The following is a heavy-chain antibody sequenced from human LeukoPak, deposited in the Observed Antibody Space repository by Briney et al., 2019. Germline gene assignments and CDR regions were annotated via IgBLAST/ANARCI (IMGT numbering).Heavy chain of an antibody. Sequence: GGSLRLSCAASGFTFSDHYMDWVRQAPGKGLEWVARTRNKANSYTTEYAASVKGRFTISRDDSKNSLYLQMNSLKTEDTAVYYCARGESGSYYWGQGTLVTVSS. V-gene: IGHV3-72*01. CDR2: TRNKANSYTT. D-gene: IGHD1-26*01. CDR3: ARGESGSYY. CDR1: GFTFSDHY. J-gene: IGHJ4*02.